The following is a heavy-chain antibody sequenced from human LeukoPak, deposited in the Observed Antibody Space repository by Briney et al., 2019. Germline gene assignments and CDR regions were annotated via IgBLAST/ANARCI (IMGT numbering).Heavy chain of an antibody. J-gene: IGHJ4*02. CDR3: ARDGGGDY. V-gene: IGHV4-34*01. D-gene: IGHD3-16*01. CDR1: GGSISSYY. CDR2: INHSGST. Sequence: SETLSLTCTVSGGSISSYYWSWIRQPPGKGLEWIGEINHSGSTNYNPSLKSRVTISVDTSKNQFSLKLSSVTAADTAVYYCARDGGGDYWGQGTLVTVSS.